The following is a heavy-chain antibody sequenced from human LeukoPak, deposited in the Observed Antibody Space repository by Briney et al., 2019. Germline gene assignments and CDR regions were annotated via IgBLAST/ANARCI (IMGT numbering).Heavy chain of an antibody. V-gene: IGHV5-51*01. D-gene: IGHD1-26*01. CDR1: RYSFTSYW. CDR2: IYPGDSDT. CDR3: ARRSIVGATPYYFDY. J-gene: IGHJ4*02. Sequence: GESLKISCKGSRYSFTSYWIGWVRQMPGKGLEWMGIIYPGDSDTRYSPSFQGQVTISADKSISTAYLQWSSLKASDTAMYYCARRSIVGATPYYFDYWGQGTLVTVSS.